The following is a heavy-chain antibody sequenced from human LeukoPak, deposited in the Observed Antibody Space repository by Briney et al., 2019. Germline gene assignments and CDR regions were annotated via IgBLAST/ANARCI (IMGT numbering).Heavy chain of an antibody. CDR2: ISSSGSTI. CDR3: AGGYCSGGSCLPDS. D-gene: IGHD2-15*01. J-gene: IGHJ4*02. V-gene: IGHV3-11*04. CDR1: GFTFSDYY. Sequence: GGSLRLSCAASGFTFSDYYMSWIRQAPGKGLEWVSYISSSGSTIYYADSVKGRFTISRDNAKNSLYLQVNSLRAEDTAVYYCAGGYCSGGSCLPDSWGQGTLVTVSS.